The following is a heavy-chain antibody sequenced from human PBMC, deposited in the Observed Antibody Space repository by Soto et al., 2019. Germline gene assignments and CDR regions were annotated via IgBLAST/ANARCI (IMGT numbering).Heavy chain of an antibody. CDR2: IYWDDDR. Sequence: QITLKESTPTLVKPTQTLTLTCTFSGFSLSTSGVGVGWIRQPPGKALEWLALIYWDDDRRYRPSLKSRLTITKDTSKNQMVLTMTNIAPLETATYNSAHSPWRGTKAYFDNWGQGTLVTFSS. V-gene: IGHV2-5*02. CDR3: AHSPWRGTKAYFDN. J-gene: IGHJ4*02. D-gene: IGHD3-3*01. CDR1: GFSLSTSGVG.